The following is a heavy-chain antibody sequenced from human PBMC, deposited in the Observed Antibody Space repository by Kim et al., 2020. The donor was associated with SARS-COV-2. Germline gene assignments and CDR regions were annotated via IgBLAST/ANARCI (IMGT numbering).Heavy chain of an antibody. D-gene: IGHD2-21*02. V-gene: IGHV3-48*03. CDR3: AREPHYFCGGYSNAYYFDY. Sequence: GGSLRLSCAASGFTFSSYEMNWVRQAPGKGLEWVSYISSSGSTIYYADSVKGRFTISRDNAKNSLYLQMNSLRAEDTAVYYCAREPHYFCGGYSNAYYFDYWGQGTLVTVSS. CDR1: GFTFSSYE. CDR2: ISSSGSTI. J-gene: IGHJ4*02.